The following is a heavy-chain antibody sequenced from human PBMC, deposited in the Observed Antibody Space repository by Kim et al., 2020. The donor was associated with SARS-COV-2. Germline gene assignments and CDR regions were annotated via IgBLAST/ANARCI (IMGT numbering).Heavy chain of an antibody. Sequence: GGSLRLSCAASGFTFSSYWMSWVRQAPGKGLEWVANIKQDGSEKYYVDSVKGRFTISRDNAKNSLYLQMNSLRAEDTAVYYCAREMLGYSSSWYTFGVGGAVFDPWAREPWSPSPQ. D-gene: IGHD6-13*01. CDR1: GFTFSSYW. CDR3: AREMLGYSSSWYTFGVGGAVFDP. V-gene: IGHV3-7*01. CDR2: IKQDGSEK. J-gene: IGHJ5*02.